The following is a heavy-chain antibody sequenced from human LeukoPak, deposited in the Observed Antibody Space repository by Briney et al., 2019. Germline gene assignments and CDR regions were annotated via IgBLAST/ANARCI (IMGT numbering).Heavy chain of an antibody. J-gene: IGHJ4*02. CDR3: AKGIRSTGTYYFDY. D-gene: IGHD1-14*01. V-gene: IGHV3-9*01. CDR1: GFTFDDYA. CDR2: ISWNSGSI. Sequence: GGSLRLSCAASGFTFDDYAMHWVRQAPGKGLEWVSGISWNSGSIVYADSVKGRFTISRDNAKNSLYLQMNSLRAEDTALYYCAKGIRSTGTYYFDYWGQGTLVTVSS.